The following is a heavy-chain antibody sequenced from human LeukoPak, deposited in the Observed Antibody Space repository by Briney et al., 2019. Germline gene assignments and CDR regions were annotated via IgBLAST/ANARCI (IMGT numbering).Heavy chain of an antibody. Sequence: GRSLRLSCAASGFTFSSYAMHWVRQAPGRGLEWVAVISYDGSNKYYADSVKGRFTISRDNSKNTLYLQMNSLRAEDTAVYYCAKARVGGSGSYYAVQHWGQGTLVTVSS. J-gene: IGHJ1*01. V-gene: IGHV3-30*04. D-gene: IGHD3-10*01. CDR1: GFTFSSYA. CDR3: AKARVGGSGSYYAVQH. CDR2: ISYDGSNK.